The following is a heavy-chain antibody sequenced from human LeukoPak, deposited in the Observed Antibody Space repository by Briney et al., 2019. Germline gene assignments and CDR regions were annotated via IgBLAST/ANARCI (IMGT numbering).Heavy chain of an antibody. J-gene: IGHJ5*02. CDR3: ARRGYCSSTSCYQGAMNWFDP. CDR1: GYSFTSYW. Sequence: GESLKISCKGSGYSFTSYWIGWVRQIPGKGLEWMGIIYPGDSDTRYSPSFQGQVTISADKSISTAYLQWSSLKASDTAMYYCARRGYCSSTSCYQGAMNWFDPWGQGTLVTVSS. V-gene: IGHV5-51*01. D-gene: IGHD2-2*01. CDR2: IYPGDSDT.